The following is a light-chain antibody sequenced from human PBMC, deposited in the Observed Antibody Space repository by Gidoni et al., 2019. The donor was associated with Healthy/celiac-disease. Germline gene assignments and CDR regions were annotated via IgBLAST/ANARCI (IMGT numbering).Light chain of an antibody. V-gene: IGLV1-44*01. J-gene: IGLJ3*02. CDR1: SSYIGSNT. Sequence: QSVPTQPPSASGTPGQRVTISSSGSSSYIGSNTVTWYQQLPGPAPNRLNYSNNQRRSGVPDRFPGSKSGTSASLAISGLQSEDEADYYCAAWEDSLNGRVFGGGTKLTVL. CDR3: AAWEDSLNGRV. CDR2: SNN.